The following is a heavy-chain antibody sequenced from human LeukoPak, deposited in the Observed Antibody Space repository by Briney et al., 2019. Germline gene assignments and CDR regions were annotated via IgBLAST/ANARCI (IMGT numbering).Heavy chain of an antibody. CDR1: GFTFSSYG. J-gene: IGHJ3*02. V-gene: IGHV3-30*18. CDR3: AKGRTGTTLAFDI. CDR2: ISYDGSNK. Sequence: GRSLRLSCAASGFTFSSYGMHWVRQAPGKGLERVAVISYDGSNKYYADSVKGRFTISRDNSKNTLYLQMNSLRAEDTAVYYCAKGRTGTTLAFDIWGQGTMVTVSS. D-gene: IGHD1-1*01.